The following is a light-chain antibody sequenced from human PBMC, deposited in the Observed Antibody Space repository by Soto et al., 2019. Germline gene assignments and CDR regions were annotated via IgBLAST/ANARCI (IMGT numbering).Light chain of an antibody. CDR2: DAS. CDR1: QTISRW. V-gene: IGKV1-5*01. Sequence: DIQLTQTPSTLSASVGDEVTITCRASQTISRWLAWYQQKPRRAPKLLIYDASTLESGVPSGFSGSGSETEFTLTISRLQPDDFATYFCHSRALGQGTRLEIK. J-gene: IGKJ5*01. CDR3: HSRA.